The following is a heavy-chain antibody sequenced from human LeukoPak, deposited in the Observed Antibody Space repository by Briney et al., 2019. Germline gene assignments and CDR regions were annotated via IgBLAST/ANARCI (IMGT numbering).Heavy chain of an antibody. CDR3: ARVARSSTRVDY. CDR2: ISSSSSYI. CDR1: GFTFSSYA. V-gene: IGHV3-21*01. J-gene: IGHJ4*02. Sequence: GGSLRLSCAASGFTFSSYAMNWVRQAPGKGLEWVSSISSSSSYIYYADSVKGRFTISRDNAKNSLYLQMNSLRAEDTAVYYCARVARSSTRVDYWGQGTLVTVSS. D-gene: IGHD6-6*01.